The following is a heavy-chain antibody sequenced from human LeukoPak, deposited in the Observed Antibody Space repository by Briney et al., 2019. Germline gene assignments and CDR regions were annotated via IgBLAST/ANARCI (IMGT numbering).Heavy chain of an antibody. V-gene: IGHV1-46*01. J-gene: IGHJ6*03. D-gene: IGHD2-2*02. CDR2: INLSGGST. CDR1: GYTFTRSY. Sequence: ASVKVSCTASGYTFTRSYIHWVRQAPGEGLGWLGIINLSGGSTSYAQKFQGRVTMTRDMSTSSVYMELSSLRSQDTDVYYRARVAAEVVGVPGAIGFGWLRRDYYYMDVWGKGTTVTVSS. CDR3: ARVAAEVVGVPGAIGFGWLRRDYYYMDV.